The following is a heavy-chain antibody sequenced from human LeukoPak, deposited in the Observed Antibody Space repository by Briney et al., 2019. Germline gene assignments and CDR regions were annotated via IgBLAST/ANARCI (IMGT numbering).Heavy chain of an antibody. D-gene: IGHD4-17*01. V-gene: IGHV4-39*01. Sequence: SETLSLTCTVSGGSISSSSYYWGWIRQPPGKGLEWIGSIYYSGSTYYNPSLKSRVTISVDTSKNQFSLKLSSVTAADTAVYYCASPHYGDYSNWFDPWGRGTLVTVSS. CDR3: ASPHYGDYSNWFDP. CDR2: IYYSGST. CDR1: GGSISSSSYY. J-gene: IGHJ5*02.